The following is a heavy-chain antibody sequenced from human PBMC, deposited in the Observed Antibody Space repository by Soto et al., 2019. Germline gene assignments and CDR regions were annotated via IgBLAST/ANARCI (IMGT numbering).Heavy chain of an antibody. CDR1: GFTFSSYA. CDR2: ISGSGGST. D-gene: IGHD3-22*01. CDR3: AKTFTEYDSRPY. J-gene: IGHJ4*02. V-gene: IGHV3-23*01. Sequence: EVQLLESGGGLVQPGGSLRLSCAASGFTFSSYAMSWVRQAPGKGLEWVSAISGSGGSTYYADSVKGRFTISRDNSKNTLYLQMNSLRAEDTAVYYWAKTFTEYDSRPYWGQGTLVTVSS.